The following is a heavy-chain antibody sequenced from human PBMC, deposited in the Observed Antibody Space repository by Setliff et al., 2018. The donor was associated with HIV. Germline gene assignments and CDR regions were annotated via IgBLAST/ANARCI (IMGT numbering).Heavy chain of an antibody. CDR1: GGSISSYY. V-gene: IGHV4-4*07. Sequence: LSLTCTVSGGSISSYYWSWIRQPAGKGLEWIGRIYTSGSTKYNPSFESRVTLSVDTSKNQVSLKVNYVTAADTALYFCARGLQRKNGLHSYYYYMDIWGKGTTVTVSS. CDR3: ARGLQRKNGLHSYYYYMDI. CDR2: IYTSGST. D-gene: IGHD6-25*01. J-gene: IGHJ6*03.